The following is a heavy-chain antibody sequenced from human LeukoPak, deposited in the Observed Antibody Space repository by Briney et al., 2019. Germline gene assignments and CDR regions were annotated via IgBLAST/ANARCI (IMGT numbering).Heavy chain of an antibody. Sequence: GGSLRLSCAASRFSFSDHYMSWFRQAPGKGLEWVSYISSTGHIIYYADSVKGRFTISRDNAKNSLYLQMNSLRAEDTALYYCAKGISSWYYNNWFDPWGQGTLVTVSS. CDR3: AKGISSWYYNNWFDP. D-gene: IGHD6-13*01. J-gene: IGHJ5*02. V-gene: IGHV3-11*01. CDR2: ISSTGHII. CDR1: RFSFSDHY.